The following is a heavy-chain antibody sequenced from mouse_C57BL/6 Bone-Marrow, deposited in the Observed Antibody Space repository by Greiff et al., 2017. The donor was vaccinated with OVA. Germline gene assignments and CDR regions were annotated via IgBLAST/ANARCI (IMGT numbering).Heavy chain of an antibody. CDR1: GFTFSSYG. CDR3: ARPYYDYDPYAMDY. V-gene: IGHV5-6*01. Sequence: EVMLVESGGDLVKPGGSLKLSCAASGFTFSSYGMSWVRQTPDKRLEWVATISSGGSYTYYPDSVKGRFTISRDNAKNTLYLQMSSLKSEDTAMYYCARPYYDYDPYAMDYWGKVTSVTVSS. D-gene: IGHD2-4*01. J-gene: IGHJ4*01. CDR2: ISSGGSYT.